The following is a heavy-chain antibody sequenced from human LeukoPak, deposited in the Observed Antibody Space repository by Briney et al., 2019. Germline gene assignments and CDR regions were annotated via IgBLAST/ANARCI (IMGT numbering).Heavy chain of an antibody. CDR3: ARGTGSYSKEAFDM. CDR2: IFASGST. D-gene: IGHD3-10*01. V-gene: IGHV4-61*02. CDR1: GGSISSGSYY. Sequence: PSETLSLTCTVSGGSISSGSYYWSWIRQPAGRGLEWIGRIFASGSTNYNPSPKSRVTISVDTSKNQFSLKLSSVTAADTAVYYCARGTGSYSKEAFDMWGQGTMVTVSS. J-gene: IGHJ3*02.